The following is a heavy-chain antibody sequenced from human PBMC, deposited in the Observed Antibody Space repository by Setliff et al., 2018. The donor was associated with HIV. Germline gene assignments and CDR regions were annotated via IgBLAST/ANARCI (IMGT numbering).Heavy chain of an antibody. CDR2: IHYTGNT. CDR3: AREGDGIDF. CDR1: GGSITSTTYY. D-gene: IGHD2-21*02. V-gene: IGHV4-39*02. Sequence: KPSETLSLTCTVSGGSITSTTYYWGWIRQPPGKGLEWIGTIHYTGNTYHNPSLKSRVTISVEASKNQISLKLTAVTAADSAVYYCAREGDGIDFWGQGTLVTVYS. J-gene: IGHJ4*02.